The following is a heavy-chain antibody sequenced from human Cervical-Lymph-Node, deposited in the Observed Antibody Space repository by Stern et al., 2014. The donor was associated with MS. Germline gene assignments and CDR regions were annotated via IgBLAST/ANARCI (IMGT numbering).Heavy chain of an antibody. J-gene: IGHJ4*02. CDR2: ISSSSSYI. Sequence: VQLVQSGGGLVKPGGSLRLSCATSGFTFSSYSMNWVRQAPGKGLEWVSSISSSSSYIYYADSVKGRFTISRDNAKNSLYLQMNSLRAEDTAVYYCARGERTIFGVVTSFDYWGQGTLVTVSS. CDR3: ARGERTIFGVVTSFDY. V-gene: IGHV3-21*01. D-gene: IGHD3-3*01. CDR1: GFTFSSYS.